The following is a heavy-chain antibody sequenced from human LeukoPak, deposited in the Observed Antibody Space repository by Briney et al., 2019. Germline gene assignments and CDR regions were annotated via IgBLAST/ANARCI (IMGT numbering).Heavy chain of an antibody. D-gene: IGHD6-13*01. Sequence: SEALSLTCAVYGGSFSGYYWSWIRQPPGKGLEWIGGINHSGSTNYNPSLKSRVTISVDTSKNQFSLKLSSVTAADTAVYYCARGRGIAAAGTSLDYWGQGTLVTVSS. CDR1: GGSFSGYY. V-gene: IGHV4-34*01. J-gene: IGHJ4*02. CDR3: ARGRGIAAAGTSLDY. CDR2: INHSGST.